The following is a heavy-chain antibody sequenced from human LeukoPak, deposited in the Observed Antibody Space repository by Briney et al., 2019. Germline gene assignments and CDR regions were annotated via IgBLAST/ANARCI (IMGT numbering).Heavy chain of an antibody. CDR1: GFTFSSYA. CDR3: AKAEGYDILTGLDY. J-gene: IGHJ4*02. Sequence: GGSLRLSCATSGFTFSSYAISWVRQAPGKGLEWVSGIGASGGSTYYADSVKGRFTISRDNSKNTLYLQMNSLRTEDTAVYYCAKAEGYDILTGLDYWGQGTLVTVSS. V-gene: IGHV3-23*01. D-gene: IGHD3-9*01. CDR2: IGASGGST.